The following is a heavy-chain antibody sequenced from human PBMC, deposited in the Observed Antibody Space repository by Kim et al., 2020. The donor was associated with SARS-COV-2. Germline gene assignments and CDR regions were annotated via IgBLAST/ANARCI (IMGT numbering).Heavy chain of an antibody. V-gene: IGHV3-49*03. CDR2: IRSKAYGGTT. CDR3: TRVSGSGYDSHFDY. D-gene: IGHD5-12*01. CDR1: GFTFGDYA. Sequence: GGSLRLSCTASGFTFGDYAMSWFRQAPGKGLEWVGFIRSKAYGGTTEYAASVKGRFTISRDDSKSIAYLQMNSLKTEDTAVYYCTRVSGSGYDSHFDYWGQGTLVTVSS. J-gene: IGHJ4*02.